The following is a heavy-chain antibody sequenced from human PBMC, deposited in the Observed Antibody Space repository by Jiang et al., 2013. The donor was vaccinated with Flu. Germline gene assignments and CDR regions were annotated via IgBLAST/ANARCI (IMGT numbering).Heavy chain of an antibody. J-gene: IGHJ4*02. CDR1: GDSVSSNSAA. Sequence: SQTLSLTCAISGDSVSSNSAAWNWIRQSPSRGLEWLGRTYYRSKWYNDYAVSVKSRITINPDTSKNQFSLQLNSVTPEDTAVYYCAREGTEGYSSGWYEIYYFDYWGQGTLVTVSS. V-gene: IGHV6-1*01. CDR3: AREGTEGYSSGWYEIYYFDY. D-gene: IGHD6-19*01. CDR2: TYYRSKWYN.